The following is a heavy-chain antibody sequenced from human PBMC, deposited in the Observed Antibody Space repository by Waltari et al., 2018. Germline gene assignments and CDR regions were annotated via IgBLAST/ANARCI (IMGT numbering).Heavy chain of an antibody. J-gene: IGHJ4*02. Sequence: EVQLVQSGAEVKKPGESLKISCKGYGHSFTSYWIGWVRQMPGKGLGWMGIIYPGDSDTRYSPSFQGKVTISADKSISTAYLQWSSLKASDTAMYYCARTPWYSGSYYYFDYWGQGTLVTVSS. D-gene: IGHD1-26*01. CDR2: IYPGDSDT. CDR3: ARTPWYSGSYYYFDY. V-gene: IGHV5-51*01. CDR1: GHSFTSYW.